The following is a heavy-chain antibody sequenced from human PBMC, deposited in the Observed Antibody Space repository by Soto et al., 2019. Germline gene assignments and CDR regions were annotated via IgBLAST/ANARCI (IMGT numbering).Heavy chain of an antibody. CDR1: GGSVSSVGYY. D-gene: IGHD2-8*01. CDR3: VRGGSCTNGVCSVFDY. V-gene: IGHV4-31*03. Sequence: SETLSLTCTVSGGSVSSVGYYWSWIRQHPGKGLEWIGYITYSGNTYYNPSLESRVTMSADTSKNQFSLKLSSVTAADTAVYFCVRGGSCTNGVCSVFDYWGQGTLVTVYS. J-gene: IGHJ4*02. CDR2: ITYSGNT.